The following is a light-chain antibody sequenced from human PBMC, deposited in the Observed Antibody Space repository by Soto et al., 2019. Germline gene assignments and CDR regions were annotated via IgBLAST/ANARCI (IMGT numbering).Light chain of an antibody. J-gene: IGKJ4*01. CDR1: QSVSSSY. CDR3: QQYGHSQLT. CDR2: GAS. Sequence: EIVLTQSPGTLSLSPGERATLSCRASQSVSSSYLAWYQQRPGQAPRLLIYGASNRATGIPDRFSGSGSGTDFTLTISRLEPEDFAVYFSQQYGHSQLTFVGATKVDI. V-gene: IGKV3-20*01.